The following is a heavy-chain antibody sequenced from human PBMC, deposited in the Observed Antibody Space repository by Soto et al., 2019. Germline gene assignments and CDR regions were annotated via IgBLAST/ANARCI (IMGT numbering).Heavy chain of an antibody. J-gene: IGHJ4*02. D-gene: IGHD2-2*01. Sequence: ASVKVSCKASGYTFTNYDINWVRQATGQGLEWMGWMNPNSGNTGYAQKLQGRVTMTRNTSMSTASMELGSLRSEDTAVYYCARGPMSCTSSSCPYFFDYWAQGTLVTLSS. V-gene: IGHV1-8*01. CDR3: ARGPMSCTSSSCPYFFDY. CDR2: MNPNSGNT. CDR1: GYTFTNYD.